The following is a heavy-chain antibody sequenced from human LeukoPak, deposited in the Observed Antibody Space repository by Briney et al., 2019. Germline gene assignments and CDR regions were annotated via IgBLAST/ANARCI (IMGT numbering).Heavy chain of an antibody. CDR1: GGSFSGYY. D-gene: IGHD3-9*01. Sequence: PSETLSLTCAVYGGSFSGYYWSWIRQPPGKGLEWIGEINHSGSTNYNPSLKSRVTISVDTSKNQFSLKLSSVTAADTAVYYCARVQHYDILTGYFDYWGQGTLVTVSS. CDR3: ARVQHYDILTGYFDY. CDR2: INHSGST. J-gene: IGHJ4*02. V-gene: IGHV4-34*01.